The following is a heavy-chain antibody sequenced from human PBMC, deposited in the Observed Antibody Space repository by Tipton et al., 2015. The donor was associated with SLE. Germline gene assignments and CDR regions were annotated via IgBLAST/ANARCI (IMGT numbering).Heavy chain of an antibody. CDR2: IYYSGST. J-gene: IGHJ4*02. D-gene: IGHD6-13*01. Sequence: TLSLTCTVSGGSISSSSYYWGWIRQPPGKGLEWIGYIYYSGSTNYNPSLKSRVTISVDTSKNQFSLKLSSVTAADTAVYYCARVIAAAVPTPYFDYWGQGTLVTVSS. V-gene: IGHV4-61*05. CDR3: ARVIAAAVPTPYFDY. CDR1: GGSISSSSYY.